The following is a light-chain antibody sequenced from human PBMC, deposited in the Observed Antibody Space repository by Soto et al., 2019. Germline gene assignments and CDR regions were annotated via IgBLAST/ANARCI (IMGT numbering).Light chain of an antibody. Sequence: QSALTQPASVSGSPGQSITISCTGTSSDVGSYNLVSWYQQHPGEAPKLMIYEVSKRPSGVSNRFSGSKSGNTASLTISGLQAEDEADYYCCSYAGSSTLVFGTGTKLTVL. J-gene: IGLJ1*01. CDR3: CSYAGSSTLV. V-gene: IGLV2-23*02. CDR1: SSDVGSYNL. CDR2: EVS.